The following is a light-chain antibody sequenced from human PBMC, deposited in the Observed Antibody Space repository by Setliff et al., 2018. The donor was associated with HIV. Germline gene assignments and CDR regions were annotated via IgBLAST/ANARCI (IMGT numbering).Light chain of an antibody. J-gene: IGLJ3*02. CDR3: SSYTSRGTWV. CDR1: SGDVGGHNH. Sequence: QSVLTQPASVSGSPGQSITISCTGTSGDVGGHNHVPWYQQHPGKAPQLMIYDVTSRPSGMSNRFSGSKSGNTASLNVSGLLPEDEADYFCSSYTSRGTWVFGGGTKVTVL. CDR2: DVT. V-gene: IGLV2-14*03.